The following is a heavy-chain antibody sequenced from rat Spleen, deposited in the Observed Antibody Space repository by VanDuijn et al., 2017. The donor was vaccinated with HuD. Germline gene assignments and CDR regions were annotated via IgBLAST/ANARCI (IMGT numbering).Heavy chain of an antibody. J-gene: IGHJ4*01. Sequence: QVQLKESGPGLVQPSQTLSLTCTVSGFSLTSNSVNWVRQPPGKGLEWMGAIWSGGRSDYNSAIKSRLSISRDTSKSQVFLKMNSLQTEDTAMYFCARYYGGVMDAWGQGASVTVSS. D-gene: IGHD1-7*01. CDR2: IWSGGRS. V-gene: IGHV2-1*01. CDR3: ARYYGGVMDA. CDR1: GFSLTSNS.